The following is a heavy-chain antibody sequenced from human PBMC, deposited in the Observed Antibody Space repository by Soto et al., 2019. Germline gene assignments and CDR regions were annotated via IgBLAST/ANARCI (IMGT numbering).Heavy chain of an antibody. CDR1: GDSMSSTNW. Sequence: SETLSLTCTVSGDSMSSTNWWNWVRQPPGKGLEWIGEINHSGSTNYNPSLKSRVTISVDTSKNQFSLKLSSVTAADTAVYYCARGGIRFDYWGQGTLVTVSS. D-gene: IGHD3-16*01. V-gene: IGHV4-4*02. CDR2: INHSGST. CDR3: ARGGIRFDY. J-gene: IGHJ4*02.